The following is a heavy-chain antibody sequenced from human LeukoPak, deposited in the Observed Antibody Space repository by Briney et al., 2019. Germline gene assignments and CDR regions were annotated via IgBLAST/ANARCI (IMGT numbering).Heavy chain of an antibody. Sequence: SETLSLTCTVSGGSISSGGYYWSWIRQPPGKGLEWIGYIYHSGSTYYNPSLKSRVTISVDRSKNQFSLKLSSVTAADTAVYYCARASGEWLLDYWGQGTLVTVSS. CDR1: GGSISSGGYY. J-gene: IGHJ4*02. V-gene: IGHV4-30-2*01. CDR2: IYHSGST. CDR3: ARASGEWLLDY. D-gene: IGHD3-3*01.